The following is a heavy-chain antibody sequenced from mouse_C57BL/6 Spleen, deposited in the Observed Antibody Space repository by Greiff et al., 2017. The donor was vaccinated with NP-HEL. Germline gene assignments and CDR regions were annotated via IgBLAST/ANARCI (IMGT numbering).Heavy chain of an antibody. Sequence: DVQLQESGPGLVKPSQSLSLPCTVTGYSITSGYGWNWIRQFPGNKLEWMGYISYSGSTNYNPSLNSRISITRDTSKNQFFLQLNSVTTEDTATYYCARTASIKYWGQGTTLTVSS. CDR1: GYSITSGYG. D-gene: IGHD1-2*01. CDR3: ARTASIKY. V-gene: IGHV3-2*02. CDR2: ISYSGST. J-gene: IGHJ2*01.